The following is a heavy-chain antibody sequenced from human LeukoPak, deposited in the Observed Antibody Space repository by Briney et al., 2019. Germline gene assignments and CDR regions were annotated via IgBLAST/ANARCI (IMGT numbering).Heavy chain of an antibody. CDR2: INPNSGGT. Sequence: GASVKVSCKTSGDTFSGNYMHWVRQAPGQGLEWMGWINPNSGGTNSAQKFQGRVTMTRDTSISTAYMELSRLRSDDTAVYYCARQAYWGQGTLVTVSS. V-gene: IGHV1-2*02. CDR3: ARQAY. J-gene: IGHJ4*02. CDR1: GDTFSGNY.